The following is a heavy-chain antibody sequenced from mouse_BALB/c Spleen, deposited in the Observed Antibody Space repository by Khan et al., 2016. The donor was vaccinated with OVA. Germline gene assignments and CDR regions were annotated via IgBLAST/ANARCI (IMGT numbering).Heavy chain of an antibody. Sequence: EVELVESGGGLVKPGGSLKLSCAASGFTFSDYYMYWVRQTPEKRLEWVATISDGGSYTYYPDSVKGRFTISRDSAKNNLYLQMSSLKSEDTAMYYCARAGYGGFAYWGQGTLVTGSA. D-gene: IGHD1-1*02. J-gene: IGHJ3*01. CDR3: ARAGYGGFAY. CDR2: ISDGGSYT. CDR1: GFTFSDYY. V-gene: IGHV5-4*02.